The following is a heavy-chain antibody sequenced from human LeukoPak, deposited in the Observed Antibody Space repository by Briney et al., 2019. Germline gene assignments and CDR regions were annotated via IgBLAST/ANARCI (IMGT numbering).Heavy chain of an antibody. CDR1: GFIFSGYA. V-gene: IGHV3-30-3*01. D-gene: IGHD3-3*01. CDR2: ISYDGGKT. J-gene: IGHJ4*02. Sequence: GGSLRLSCAASGFIFSGYAMHWVRQAPGKGLEWVAVISYDGGKTYYADSVKGRFTISRDNSKSTLYLQMNSLRSEDTAVYYCARGFNDFWNGSQLEYWGQGTLVTVSS. CDR3: ARGFNDFWNGSQLEY.